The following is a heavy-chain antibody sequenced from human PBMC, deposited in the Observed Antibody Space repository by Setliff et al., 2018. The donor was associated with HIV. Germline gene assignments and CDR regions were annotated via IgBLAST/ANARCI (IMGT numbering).Heavy chain of an antibody. V-gene: IGHV1-2*02. J-gene: IGHJ6*03. CDR2: INPNSGET. Sequence: ASVKVSCKASGYIFTDYYMHWVRQAPGQGLEWVGWINPNSGETNYAQKFQGRVTLNRDTYVTTAYMELSRLRSDDTALYFCARDPRSYSVIGGFYPYYFYYYMDVWGKGTTVTVSS. D-gene: IGHD3-22*01. CDR3: ARDPRSYSVIGGFYPYYFYYYMDV. CDR1: GYIFTDYY.